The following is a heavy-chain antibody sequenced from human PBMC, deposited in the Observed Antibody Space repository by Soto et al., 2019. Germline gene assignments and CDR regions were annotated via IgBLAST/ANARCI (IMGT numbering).Heavy chain of an antibody. J-gene: IGHJ6*02. CDR3: ARDPSYYGMDV. CDR1: GYTFTNYA. V-gene: IGHV1-3*05. CDR2: INAGNGNT. Sequence: QVQVVQSGAEEKKPGASVKVSCKASGYTFTNYAMHWVRQAPGQRLEWMGWINAGNGNTKYSQKLQGRVTITRDTSASTAYMELSSLRSEDTAVYYCARDPSYYGMDVWGQGTTVTVSS.